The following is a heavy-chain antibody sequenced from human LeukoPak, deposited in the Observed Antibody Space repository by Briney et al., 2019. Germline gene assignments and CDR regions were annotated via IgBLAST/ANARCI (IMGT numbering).Heavy chain of an antibody. CDR3: ARAPSTRDCSGGRCINYYYYYMDV. J-gene: IGHJ6*03. CDR1: GGTFSSYA. D-gene: IGHD2-15*01. V-gene: IGHV1-69*01. Sequence: SVKVSCKASGGTFSSYAISWVRQAPGQGLEWMGGIIPIFGTANYAQKFQGRVTITADESTSTAYMELSSLRSEDTAVYYCARAPSTRDCSGGRCINYYYYYMDVWGKGTTVTVSS. CDR2: IIPIFGTA.